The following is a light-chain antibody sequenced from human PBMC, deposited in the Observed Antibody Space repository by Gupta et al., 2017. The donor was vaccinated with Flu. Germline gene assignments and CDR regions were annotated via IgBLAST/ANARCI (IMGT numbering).Light chain of an antibody. CDR1: SSAIGGFNL. CDR2: EAY. Sequence: QSALTQPASLSGAAGQSITISCTGSSSAIGGFNLVSWYQLHPGKAPQLLFSEAYKRPSGVSNRFSGSKSGTTASPTLSGLQAEDDGDYYCCSYAGSSTLIFGGGTKLTVL. J-gene: IGLJ2*01. V-gene: IGLV2-23*01. CDR3: CSYAGSSTLI.